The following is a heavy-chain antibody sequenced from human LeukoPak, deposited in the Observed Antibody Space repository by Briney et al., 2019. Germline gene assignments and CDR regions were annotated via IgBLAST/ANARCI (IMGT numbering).Heavy chain of an antibody. Sequence: GASVKVSCKASGFTFSTSAVQWVRQARGQCLEWIGWIVVGSGNTKYAQKFQERVTITRDMSTSTAYMELSSLRSEDTAVYYCATVPKPVRYGDYSSGAFDYWGQGTLVTVSS. CDR1: GFTFSTSA. CDR3: ATVPKPVRYGDYSSGAFDY. V-gene: IGHV1-58*01. D-gene: IGHD4-17*01. CDR2: IVVGSGNT. J-gene: IGHJ4*02.